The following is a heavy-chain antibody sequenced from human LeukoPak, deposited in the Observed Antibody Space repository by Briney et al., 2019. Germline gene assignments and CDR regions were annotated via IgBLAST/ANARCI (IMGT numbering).Heavy chain of an antibody. CDR2: INPNSGGT. D-gene: IGHD6-19*01. CDR3: AREGINIAVAGEDY. CDR1: GYTFTGYY. Sequence: ASVKVSCKASGYTFTGYYMHWVRQAPGQGLEWMGRINPNSGGTNYAQKFQGRVTMTRDTSTSTAYMELSRLRSDDTAVYYCAREGINIAVAGEDYWGQGTLVTVSS. V-gene: IGHV1-2*06. J-gene: IGHJ4*02.